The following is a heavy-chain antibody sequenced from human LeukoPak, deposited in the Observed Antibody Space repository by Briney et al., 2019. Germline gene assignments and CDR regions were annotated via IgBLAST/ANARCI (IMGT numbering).Heavy chain of an antibody. D-gene: IGHD5-12*01. Sequence: GGSLRLSCEASGVTLTYYAMTWVRQAPGKGLEWVSGISGPGNRAYYADSVKGRFTISRDTSKHTLYLQMDSLRSEDTAVYYCAKVAGGTRSVLFQTKAYDYYFDYWGQGTPVTASS. CDR1: GVTLTYYA. CDR3: AKVAGGTRSVLFQTKAYDYYFDY. CDR2: ISGPGNRA. J-gene: IGHJ4*02. V-gene: IGHV3-23*01.